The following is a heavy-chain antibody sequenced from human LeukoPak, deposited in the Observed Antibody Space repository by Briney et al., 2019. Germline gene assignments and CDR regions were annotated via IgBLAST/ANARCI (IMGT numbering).Heavy chain of an antibody. J-gene: IGHJ3*02. CDR3: ARAYSIAVAGPDAFDI. Sequence: ASVKVSCKASGYTFTSYDINWVRQATGQGLEWMGWMNPNSGNTGYAQKFQGRVTMTRNTSISTAYMELSSLRSEDTAVYYCARAYSIAVAGPDAFDIWGQGTMVTVSS. CDR2: MNPNSGNT. CDR1: GYTFTSYD. D-gene: IGHD6-19*01. V-gene: IGHV1-8*01.